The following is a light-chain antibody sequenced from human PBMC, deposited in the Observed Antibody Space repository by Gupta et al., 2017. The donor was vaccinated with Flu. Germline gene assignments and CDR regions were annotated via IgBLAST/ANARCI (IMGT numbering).Light chain of an antibody. CDR2: QDN. J-gene: IGLJ1*01. CDR3: LSYAGTATFV. Sequence: TSSDVEKYNSVSWYPQHPGKAPKVMIFQDNKRPSGVSNRFSGSSSGNTASLTISGLRAEDEADYYCLSYAGTATFVFGTGTKVSVL. CDR1: SSDVEKYNS. V-gene: IGLV2-23*01.